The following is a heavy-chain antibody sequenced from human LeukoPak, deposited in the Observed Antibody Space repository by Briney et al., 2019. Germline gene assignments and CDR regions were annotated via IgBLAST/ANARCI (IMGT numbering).Heavy chain of an antibody. CDR1: GFTFDDYA. Sequence: GGSLRLSCAASGFTFDDYAMQWVRQVPGKGLEWVPGIDWNSGSIDYADSVKGRFTISRDNTKTSLFLQMNNLRAEDTALYYCVKGRGPYYYNYGLDVWGQGTTVAVSS. V-gene: IGHV3-9*01. CDR3: VKGRGPYYYNYGLDV. CDR2: IDWNSGSI. D-gene: IGHD3-16*01. J-gene: IGHJ6*02.